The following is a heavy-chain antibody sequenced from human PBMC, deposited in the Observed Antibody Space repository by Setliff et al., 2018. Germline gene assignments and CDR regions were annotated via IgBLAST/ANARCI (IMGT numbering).Heavy chain of an antibody. CDR1: GGSISSYY. CDR3: AARGYYDSSGLYYFDY. J-gene: IGHJ4*02. Sequence: SETLSLTCTVSGGSISSYYWSWIRQPAGKGLEWIGHIYIGGSANYNPSLKSRVTMSIDTSKNQFSLKLNSVTAADMAVYYCAARGYYDSSGLYYFDYWGQGTLVTVSS. V-gene: IGHV4-4*07. CDR2: IYIGGSA. D-gene: IGHD3-22*01.